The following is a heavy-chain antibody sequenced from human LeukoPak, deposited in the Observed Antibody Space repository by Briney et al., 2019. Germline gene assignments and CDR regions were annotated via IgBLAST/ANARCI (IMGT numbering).Heavy chain of an antibody. Sequence: PGGSLRLSCAASGFTFSSYAMSWVRQAPGKGLEWVSAISGSGGSTYYADSVKGRFTISRDNSKNTLYLQMNSLRAEDTAVYYCAKGREQQLVHPLDYWGQGTLVTVSS. CDR2: ISGSGGST. D-gene: IGHD6-13*01. CDR3: AKGREQQLVHPLDY. V-gene: IGHV3-23*01. J-gene: IGHJ4*02. CDR1: GFTFSSYA.